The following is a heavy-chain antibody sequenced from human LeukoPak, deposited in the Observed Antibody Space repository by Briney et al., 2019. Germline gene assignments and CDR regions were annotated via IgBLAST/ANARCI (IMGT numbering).Heavy chain of an antibody. V-gene: IGHV4-34*01. CDR2: INHSGST. CDR1: GGSFSGYY. D-gene: IGHD5-18*01. J-gene: IGHJ4*02. CDR3: ARGARGYSYG. Sequence: SETLSLTCAVYGGSFSGYYWSWIRQPPGKGLEWIGEINHSGSTNYNPSLKSRVTISVDTSKNQFSLKLSSVTAADTAVYYCARGARGYSYGWGQGTLVTVSS.